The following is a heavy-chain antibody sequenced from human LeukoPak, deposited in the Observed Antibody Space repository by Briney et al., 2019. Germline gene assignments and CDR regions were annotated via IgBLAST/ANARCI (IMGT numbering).Heavy chain of an antibody. J-gene: IGHJ4*02. CDR3: AREESGGYFDY. Sequence: GASVKVSRKASGFTFTNYYMHWVRQAPGQGLEWMGLISPTGSSTNYAQKFRGRVTMTRDTSTTTVYMELSSLRSEDTAVYYCAREESGGYFDYWGQGTLVTVSS. V-gene: IGHV1-46*01. CDR1: GFTFTNYY. CDR2: ISPTGSST. D-gene: IGHD2-8*02.